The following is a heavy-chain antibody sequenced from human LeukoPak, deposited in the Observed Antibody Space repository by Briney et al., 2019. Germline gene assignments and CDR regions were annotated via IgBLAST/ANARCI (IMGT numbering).Heavy chain of an antibody. D-gene: IGHD2-2*01. Sequence: GGSLRLSCAASGFTFSSCAMSWVRQAPGKGLEWVSAISGSGGSTYYADSVKGRFTISRDNSKNTLYLQMNSLRAEDTAVYYCASREGHCSSTSCPPGAFDIWGQGTMVTVSS. V-gene: IGHV3-23*01. CDR3: ASREGHCSSTSCPPGAFDI. CDR1: GFTFSSCA. J-gene: IGHJ3*02. CDR2: ISGSGGST.